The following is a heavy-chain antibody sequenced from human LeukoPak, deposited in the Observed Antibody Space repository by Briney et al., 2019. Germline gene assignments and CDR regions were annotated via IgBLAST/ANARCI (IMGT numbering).Heavy chain of an antibody. D-gene: IGHD5-24*01. CDR2: IIPIFGTA. Sequence: ASVKVSCKASGGTFSSYAISWVRQAPGQGLEWMGGIIPIFGTANYAQKFQGRVTITADESTSTAYMELGSLRSEDTAVYYCAGGRRDGYNYYYYYYMDVWGKGTTVTISS. V-gene: IGHV1-69*13. CDR1: GGTFSSYA. CDR3: AGGRRDGYNYYYYYYMDV. J-gene: IGHJ6*03.